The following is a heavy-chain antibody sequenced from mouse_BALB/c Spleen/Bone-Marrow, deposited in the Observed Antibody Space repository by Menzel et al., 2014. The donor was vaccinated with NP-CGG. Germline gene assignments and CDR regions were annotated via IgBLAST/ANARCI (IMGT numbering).Heavy chain of an antibody. V-gene: IGHV3-8*02. CDR3: ARTHYYGWFDS. Sequence: EVMLVESGPSLVKPSQTLSLTCSVAGDSITSGYWNWIRTFPGNKLEYMGFISYSGGTYYNPSLRSRISITRDTSKNQYYLQLNSVTTEDTATYFCARTHYYGWFDSWGQGTTLTVSS. CDR2: ISYSGGT. D-gene: IGHD1-2*01. CDR1: GDSITSGY. J-gene: IGHJ2*01.